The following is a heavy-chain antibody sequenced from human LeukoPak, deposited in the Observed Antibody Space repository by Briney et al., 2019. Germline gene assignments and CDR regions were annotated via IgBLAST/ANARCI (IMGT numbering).Heavy chain of an antibody. J-gene: IGHJ4*02. CDR1: GGSISSYY. Sequence: PSETLSLTCTVSGGSISSYYWSWIRQPPGKGLERVGYIFYSGTTDSNPSLKSRVTISVDTSKNQFSLKLSSVTAADTAVYYCARTYCSGGSCHFDYWGQGTLVTVSS. CDR2: IFYSGTT. D-gene: IGHD2-15*01. CDR3: ARTYCSGGSCHFDY. V-gene: IGHV4-59*08.